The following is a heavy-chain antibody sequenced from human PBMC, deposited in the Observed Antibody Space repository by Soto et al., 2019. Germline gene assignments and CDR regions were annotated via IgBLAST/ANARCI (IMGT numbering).Heavy chain of an antibody. CDR1: GYQFTGSY. CDR3: ARQSCRGTSFYWSFDF. D-gene: IGHD2-2*01. CDR2: INPDTGST. J-gene: IGHJ4*02. Sequence: QVRLVQSGADVQRPGASMNISCQASGYQFTGSYLHWVRRAPGHGLQWMGMINPDTGSTTYAETFQERVTMTTDKSAGTVFLGLGMLTSDDTATYYCARQSCRGTSFYWSFDFWGPGNLFSVAS. V-gene: IGHV1-2*02.